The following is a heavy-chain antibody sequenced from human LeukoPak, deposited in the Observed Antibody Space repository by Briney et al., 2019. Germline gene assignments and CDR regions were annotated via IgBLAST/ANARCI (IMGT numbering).Heavy chain of an antibody. CDR2: IYPSGST. Sequence: SETLSLTCTVSGGSISRYYWSWIRQPAGKGLEWIGLIYPSGSTNYNLSLKNRVTMSVDTSKNQFSLKVNSVTAADTAVYYCARGGASSLPFDYWGQGTLVTVSS. J-gene: IGHJ4*02. D-gene: IGHD1-26*01. CDR1: GGSISRYY. V-gene: IGHV4-4*07. CDR3: ARGGASSLPFDY.